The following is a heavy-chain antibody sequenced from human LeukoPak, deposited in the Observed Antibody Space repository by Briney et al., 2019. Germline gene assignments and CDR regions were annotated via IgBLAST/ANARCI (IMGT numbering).Heavy chain of an antibody. J-gene: IGHJ4*02. CDR1: GFTFSSYA. Sequence: PGGSLRLSCAASGFTFSSYAMSWVRQAPGKELEWVSAISGSGGSTYYADSVKGRFTISRDNSKNSLYLQMNSLRAEDTAVYYCASEGLGYFDYWGQGTLVTVSS. CDR3: ASEGLGYFDY. CDR2: ISGSGGST. D-gene: IGHD7-27*01. V-gene: IGHV3-23*01.